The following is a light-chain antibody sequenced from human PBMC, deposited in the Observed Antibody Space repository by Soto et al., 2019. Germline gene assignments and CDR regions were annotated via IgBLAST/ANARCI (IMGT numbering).Light chain of an antibody. CDR2: DVS. CDR3: SSYTSRSTLGYV. V-gene: IGLV2-14*01. J-gene: IGLJ1*01. CDR1: SSDVGGYNY. Sequence: QSVLTQPASVSGSPGQSITISCTGTSSDVGGYNYVSWYQQHPGKAPKLMIYDVSNRPSGVSNRFSGSKSGNTASLTISGLQAEDEADYYCSSYTSRSTLGYVFGTGTKLTVL.